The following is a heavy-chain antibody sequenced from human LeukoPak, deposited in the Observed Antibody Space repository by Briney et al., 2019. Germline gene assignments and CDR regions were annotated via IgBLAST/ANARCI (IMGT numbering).Heavy chain of an antibody. V-gene: IGHV4-31*01. CDR3: ARGIVTGEAPIDY. D-gene: IGHD7-27*01. J-gene: IGHJ4*02. Sequence: PSETLSLTCTVSGGSISSGTYHWSWIRQDPEKGLEWIGHISYGGTTYYNPSLKSQVTISLDTSRNHFSLKLNSVTAADTAVYYCARGIVTGEAPIDYWGQGTLVTVSS. CDR2: ISYGGTT. CDR1: GGSISSGTYH.